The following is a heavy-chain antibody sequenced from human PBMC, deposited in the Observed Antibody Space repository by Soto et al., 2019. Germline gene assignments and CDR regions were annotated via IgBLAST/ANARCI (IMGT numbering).Heavy chain of an antibody. CDR2: IYYSGST. J-gene: IGHJ6*02. CDR3: ARNKGSPRGYYYYGMDV. V-gene: IGHV4-59*01. D-gene: IGHD3-10*01. Sequence: SETLSLTCTVSGGSISSYYWSWIRQPPGKGLEWIGYIYYSGSTNYNPSLKSRVTISVDTSKNQFSLRLSSVTAADTAVYYCARNKGSPRGYYYYGMDVWGQGTTVTVSS. CDR1: GGSISSYY.